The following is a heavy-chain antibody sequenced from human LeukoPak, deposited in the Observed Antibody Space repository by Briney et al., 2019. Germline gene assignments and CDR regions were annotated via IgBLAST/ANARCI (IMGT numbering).Heavy chain of an antibody. CDR1: GFTFSDYY. Sequence: AGSLRLSCAASGFTFSDYYMSWIRQAPGKGLEWASYISSSSSYTNYADSVKGRFTISRDNAKNSLYLQMNSLRAEDTAVYYCARGRGDCSSTSCYVSVYFDYWGQGTLVTISS. CDR3: ARGRGDCSSTSCYVSVYFDY. D-gene: IGHD2-2*01. CDR2: ISSSSSYT. V-gene: IGHV3-11*06. J-gene: IGHJ4*02.